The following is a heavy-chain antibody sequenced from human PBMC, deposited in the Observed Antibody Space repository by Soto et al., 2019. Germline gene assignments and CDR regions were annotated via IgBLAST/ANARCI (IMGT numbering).Heavy chain of an antibody. J-gene: IGHJ6*02. CDR3: AKSPSRAPYGMDV. D-gene: IGHD6-6*01. CDR1: GFPFIMYA. CDR2: ISGSVDST. V-gene: IGHV3-23*04. Sequence: VQLVESGGGLVQPGRSLRLSCAASGFPFIMYAMTWVRQAPGKGLEWVSAISGSVDSTYYADSVKGRFTISRDNSKKTVYLEMNSLRVEDTAVYHCAKSPSRAPYGMDVWGQGTTVTVSS.